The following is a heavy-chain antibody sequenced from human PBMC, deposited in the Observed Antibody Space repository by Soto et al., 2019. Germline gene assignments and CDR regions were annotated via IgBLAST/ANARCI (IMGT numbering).Heavy chain of an antibody. V-gene: IGHV4-61*01. Sequence: SETLSLTCTVSGDSVSSGSYYWSWIRQPPGKGLEWIGYIYYSGSTNYNPSLKSRVTISVDTSKNQFSLKLSSVTAADTAVYYCARGAGSSWYFWFDPWGQGTLVTVSS. CDR1: GDSVSSGSYY. J-gene: IGHJ5*02. D-gene: IGHD6-13*01. CDR2: IYYSGST. CDR3: ARGAGSSWYFWFDP.